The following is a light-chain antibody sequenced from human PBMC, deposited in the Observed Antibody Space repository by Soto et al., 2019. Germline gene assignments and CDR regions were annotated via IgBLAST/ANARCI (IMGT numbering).Light chain of an antibody. V-gene: IGKV3-20*01. J-gene: IGKJ2*01. CDR3: QQYGSSPRYT. Sequence: EIVLTQSPGTLSLSPGERATLSCRARQNVSSSYLAWYQQKPGQAPRLLIYGASSRATGIPDRFSGSGSGTDFTLTISRLEPEDFAVYYCQQYGSSPRYTFGQGTKLEIK. CDR1: QNVSSSY. CDR2: GAS.